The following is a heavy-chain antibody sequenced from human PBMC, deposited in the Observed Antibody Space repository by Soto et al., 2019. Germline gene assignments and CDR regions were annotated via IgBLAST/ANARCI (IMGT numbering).Heavy chain of an antibody. V-gene: IGHV5-10-1*01. Sequence: PGESLKISCKGSGYSFTSYWISWVRQMPGKGLEWMGRIDPSDSYTNYSPSFQGHVTISADKSISTAYLQWSSLKASDTAMYYCARPLTGTPFYYYGMDVWGQGTTVTV. D-gene: IGHD1-7*01. CDR3: ARPLTGTPFYYYGMDV. CDR2: IDPSDSYT. J-gene: IGHJ6*02. CDR1: GYSFTSYW.